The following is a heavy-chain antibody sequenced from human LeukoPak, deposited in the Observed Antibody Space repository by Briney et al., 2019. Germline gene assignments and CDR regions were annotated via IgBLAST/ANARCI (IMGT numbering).Heavy chain of an antibody. V-gene: IGHV4-31*03. CDR3: ATSTVVTHYYYYGMDV. CDR2: IYYSGST. CDR1: GGSISSGGYY. Sequence: SETLSLTCTVSGGSISSGGYYWSWIRQHPGKGLEWIGYIYYSGSTYYNPSLKSRVTISVDTSKNQFSLKLSSVTAADTAVYYCATSTVVTHYYYYGMDVWGQGTTVTVSS. J-gene: IGHJ6*02. D-gene: IGHD4-23*01.